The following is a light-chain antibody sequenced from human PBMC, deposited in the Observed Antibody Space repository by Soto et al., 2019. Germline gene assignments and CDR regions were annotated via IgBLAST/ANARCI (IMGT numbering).Light chain of an antibody. CDR2: GNN. V-gene: IGLV1-44*01. J-gene: IGLJ2*01. Sequence: QSVLPQPPSASGTPGQRVTISCSGSSSNIGGNTVNWYQQLPGTAPKLLMYGNNQRPSGVPDRFSGSKSGTSASLAISGLQSEDEADYYCATWDDSLNGAVFGGGTKLTVL. CDR3: ATWDDSLNGAV. CDR1: SSNIGGNT.